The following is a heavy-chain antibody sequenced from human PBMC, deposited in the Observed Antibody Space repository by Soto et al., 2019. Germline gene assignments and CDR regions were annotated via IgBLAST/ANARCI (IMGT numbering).Heavy chain of an antibody. V-gene: IGHV3-30-3*01. CDR3: ARDESYCSGGSCYDYGGSFDY. D-gene: IGHD2-15*01. Sequence: VGSLRLSCAASGFTFSSYAMHWVRQAPGKGLEWVAVISYDGSNKYYADSVKGRFTISRDNSKNTLYLQMNSLRAEDTAVYYCARDESYCSGGSCYDYGGSFDYWGQGTLVTVSS. CDR1: GFTFSSYA. CDR2: ISYDGSNK. J-gene: IGHJ4*02.